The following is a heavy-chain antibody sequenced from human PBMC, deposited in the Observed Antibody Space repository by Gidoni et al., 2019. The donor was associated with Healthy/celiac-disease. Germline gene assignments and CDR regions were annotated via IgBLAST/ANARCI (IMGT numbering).Heavy chain of an antibody. D-gene: IGHD6-13*01. CDR2: ISWNSGSI. V-gene: IGHV3-9*01. J-gene: IGHJ6*02. Sequence: EVQLVESGGGLVQPGRSLRLSCAASGFTFDDYALHWVRQAPGKGLGWVSGISWNSGSIGYADYVKGRFTISRDNAKNSLYLQMNSLRAEDTALYYCAKGHPGIAAAGNRGDNYYYGMDVWGQGTTVTVSS. CDR1: GFTFDDYA. CDR3: AKGHPGIAAAGNRGDNYYYGMDV.